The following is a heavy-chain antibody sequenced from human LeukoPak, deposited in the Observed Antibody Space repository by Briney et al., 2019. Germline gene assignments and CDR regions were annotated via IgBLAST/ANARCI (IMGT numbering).Heavy chain of an antibody. CDR1: GGSISSGGYY. V-gene: IGHV4-31*03. J-gene: IGHJ4*02. CDR3: AKDHSLCSGGSCYSVDY. Sequence: PSQTLSLTCTVSGGSISSGGYYWSWIRQHPGKGLEWIGYIYYSGSTYYNPSLKSRVTISVDTSKNQFSLKLSSVTAADTAVYYCAKDHSLCSGGSCYSVDYWGQGTLVTVSS. D-gene: IGHD2-15*01. CDR2: IYYSGST.